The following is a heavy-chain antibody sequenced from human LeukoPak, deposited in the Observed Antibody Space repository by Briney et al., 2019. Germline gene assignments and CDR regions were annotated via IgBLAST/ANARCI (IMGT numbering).Heavy chain of an antibody. J-gene: IGHJ4*02. CDR1: GGSFSGYY. D-gene: IGHD3-3*01. V-gene: IGHV4-34*01. CDR2: INHSGST. CDR3: ARRTRYITIFGVVDY. Sequence: SETLSLTCAFYGGSFSGYYWSWIRQRPSKGREWIGEINHSGSTNYNPSLKSLVTISVDTSKNQFSLKLSSGTDAETAVYCSARRTRYITIFGVVDYWGQGTLVTVSS.